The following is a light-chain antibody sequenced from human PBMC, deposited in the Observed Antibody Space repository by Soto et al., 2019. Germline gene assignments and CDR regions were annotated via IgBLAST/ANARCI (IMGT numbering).Light chain of an antibody. J-gene: IGLJ1*01. CDR2: EVS. V-gene: IGLV2-14*01. CDR3: FSYTSSGTYV. CDR1: SSDVGNYKY. Sequence: QSVLTQPSSLSVSPGQSITISFTGTSSDVGNYKYVSWYQQHPGKAPKLMIYEVSNRPSGVSNRFSGSKSGNTASLTISGPQAEDETDYYCFSYTSSGTYVFGTGTRSPS.